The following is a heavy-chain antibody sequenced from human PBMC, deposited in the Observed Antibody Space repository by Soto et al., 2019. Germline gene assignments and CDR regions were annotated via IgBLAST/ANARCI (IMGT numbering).Heavy chain of an antibody. Sequence: GGSLRLSCAASGFTFSSYAMSWVRQAPGKGLEWVSAISGSGGSTYYADSVKGRFTISRDNSKNTLYLQMNSLRAEDTAVYYCAKVALNYDSSGYSYGRPLYYFDYWGQGT. J-gene: IGHJ4*02. CDR3: AKVALNYDSSGYSYGRPLYYFDY. CDR2: ISGSGGST. D-gene: IGHD3-22*01. CDR1: GFTFSSYA. V-gene: IGHV3-23*01.